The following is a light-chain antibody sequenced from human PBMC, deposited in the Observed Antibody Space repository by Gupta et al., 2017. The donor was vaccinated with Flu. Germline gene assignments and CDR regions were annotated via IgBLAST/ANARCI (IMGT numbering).Light chain of an antibody. V-gene: IGLV3-21*03. CDR3: QLWDSRSDHWV. CDR2: DDS. J-gene: IGLJ3*02. Sequence: SYVLTQPPSVSVAPGKTATITCAGNNIGSKTVHWYQQKPGQAPVLVVNDDSGRPSGIPEQFSGSNSGNTATLTINGVEAGDEADYYCQLWDSRSDHWVFGGGTKLTVL. CDR1: NIGSKT.